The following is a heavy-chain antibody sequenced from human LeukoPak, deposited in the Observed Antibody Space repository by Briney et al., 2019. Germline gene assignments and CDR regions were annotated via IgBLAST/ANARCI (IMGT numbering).Heavy chain of an antibody. CDR1: GFTFSSYA. CDR3: AKDNPIEKVPGLGPGS. Sequence: GRSLRLSCAASGFTFSSYAMHWVRQAPGKGLEWVAVISYDGSNKYYADSVKGRFTISRDNSKNTLYLQMNSLRPEDTAVYYCAKDNPIEKVPGLGPGSWGQGTLVTVSS. V-gene: IGHV3-30-3*01. J-gene: IGHJ5*02. D-gene: IGHD2-2*01. CDR2: ISYDGSNK.